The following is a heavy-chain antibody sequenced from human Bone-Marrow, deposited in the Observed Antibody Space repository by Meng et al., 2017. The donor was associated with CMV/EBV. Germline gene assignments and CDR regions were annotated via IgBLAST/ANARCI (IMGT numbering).Heavy chain of an antibody. V-gene: IGHV1-2*02. J-gene: IGHJ3*02. CDR1: GYTFGDYF. CDR3: APGRARGAFDI. Sequence: ASVKVSCKAFGYTFGDYFMHWVRQAPGQGLEWMGWINPRSGDTNYAQKFQGRVTMTRDTAISATYLELRRLRSDDTAVYYCAPGRARGAFDIWGQGTMVTVSS. D-gene: IGHD3-10*01. CDR2: INPRSGDT.